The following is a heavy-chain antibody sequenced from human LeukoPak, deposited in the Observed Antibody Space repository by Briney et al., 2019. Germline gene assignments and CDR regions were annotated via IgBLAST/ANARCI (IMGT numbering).Heavy chain of an antibody. CDR3: ARGGAPAATCYYYAMDV. D-gene: IGHD2-2*01. Sequence: SETLSLTCTVSGGSISSYYWSWIRQPAGKGPEWIGRIYTSGSTNYNPSLKSRVTMSVDTSKNQFFLKLSSVTAADTAVYYCARGGAPAATCYYYAMDVWGQGTTVTVSS. V-gene: IGHV4-4*07. J-gene: IGHJ6*02. CDR1: GGSISSYY. CDR2: IYTSGST.